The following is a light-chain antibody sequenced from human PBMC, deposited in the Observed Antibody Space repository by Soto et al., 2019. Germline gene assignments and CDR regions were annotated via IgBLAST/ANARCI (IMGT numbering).Light chain of an antibody. CDR2: GAS. V-gene: IGKV3-15*01. CDR3: QEYNTWPWT. Sequence: EIVLTQSPGTLSLSPGERATLSCRASQGVSSSFFAWYQQKPGQAPRLLIYGASTRATGIPARFTGSGSGTEFILTITSLQSEDSAVYYCQEYNTWPWTFGQGTKVDIK. J-gene: IGKJ1*01. CDR1: QGVSSSF.